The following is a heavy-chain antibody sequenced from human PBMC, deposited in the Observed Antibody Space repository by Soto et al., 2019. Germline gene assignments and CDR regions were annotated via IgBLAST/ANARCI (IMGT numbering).Heavy chain of an antibody. CDR1: GGSFSGYY. V-gene: IGHV4-34*01. CDR3: ARGGLERRLGWFDP. Sequence: SETLSLTCAVYGGSFSGYYWGWIRQPPGKGLEWIGEINHSGSTNYNPSLKSRVTISVDTSKNQFSLKLSSVTAADTAVYYCARGGLERRLGWFDPWGQGTLVTVSS. CDR2: INHSGST. D-gene: IGHD1-1*01. J-gene: IGHJ5*02.